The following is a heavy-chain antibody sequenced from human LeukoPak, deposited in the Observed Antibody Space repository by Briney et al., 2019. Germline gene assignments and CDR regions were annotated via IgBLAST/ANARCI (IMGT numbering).Heavy chain of an antibody. Sequence: GGFLRLSCAASGFDVSSDYMSWLRQAPGRALEWVSVIYADGSPYYADSVRGRFTISRDNSKNTLYLQMNSLRAEDTAVYYCAREPEGRLVYAWDYWGQGTLVTVSS. CDR2: IYADGSP. J-gene: IGHJ4*02. V-gene: IGHV3-53*01. D-gene: IGHD2-8*01. CDR3: AREPEGRLVYAWDY. CDR1: GFDVSSDY.